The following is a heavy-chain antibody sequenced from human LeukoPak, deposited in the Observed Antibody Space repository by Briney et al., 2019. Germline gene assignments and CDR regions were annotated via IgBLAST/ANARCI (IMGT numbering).Heavy chain of an antibody. V-gene: IGHV4-34*01. J-gene: IGHJ4*02. CDR1: GGSFSGYY. CDR2: INHSGST. CDR3: ARGVDGAY. Sequence: PSETLSLTCAVYGGSFSGYYWSWIRQPPGEGLEWIGEINHSGSTNYNPSLKSRVTISVDTSKNQLSLKLSSVTAADTAVYYCARGVDGAYWGQGTLVTVSS. D-gene: IGHD3-16*01.